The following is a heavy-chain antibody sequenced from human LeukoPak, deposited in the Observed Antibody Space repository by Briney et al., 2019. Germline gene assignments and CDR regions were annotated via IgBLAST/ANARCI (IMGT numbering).Heavy chain of an antibody. CDR2: IYYSGST. Sequence: SETLSLTCTVSGGSISNYYWNWIRQPPGKGLQWIGYIYYSGSTNNNPSLKSRVTISVDTSKNQFSLKLTSVTAADTAVYYCARAGRWEGRPHALDIWGQGTMVTVSS. CDR3: ARAGRWEGRPHALDI. D-gene: IGHD1-26*01. J-gene: IGHJ3*02. V-gene: IGHV4-59*01. CDR1: GGSISNYY.